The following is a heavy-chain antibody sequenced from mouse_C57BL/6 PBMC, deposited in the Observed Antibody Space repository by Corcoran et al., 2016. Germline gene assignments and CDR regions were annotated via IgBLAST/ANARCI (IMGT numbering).Heavy chain of an antibody. CDR1: GYTFTDYY. V-gene: IGHV1-26*01. CDR3: ARSRGYGSSHGYFDV. J-gene: IGHJ1*03. CDR2: INPNNGGT. D-gene: IGHD1-1*01. Sequence: EVQLQQSGPELVKPGASVKISCKASGYTFTDYYMNWVKQSHGKSLEWIGDINPNNGGTSYNQKFKGKATLTVDKSSSTAYMELRSLTSEDSAVYYCARSRGYGSSHGYFDVWGTGTTVTVSS.